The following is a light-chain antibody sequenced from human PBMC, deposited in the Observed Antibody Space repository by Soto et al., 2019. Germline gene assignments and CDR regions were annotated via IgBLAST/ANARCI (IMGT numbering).Light chain of an antibody. CDR2: EVS. Sequence: QSALTQPASVSGSPGQSITISCTGTNSDVGGYNYVSWYQQHPGKAPELMIYEVSHRPSGVSNRFSGSKPDNTASLTISGLQAEDEADYYCSSYTSISTLYVFGTGTKVTVL. CDR3: SSYTSISTLYV. V-gene: IGLV2-14*01. J-gene: IGLJ1*01. CDR1: NSDVGGYNY.